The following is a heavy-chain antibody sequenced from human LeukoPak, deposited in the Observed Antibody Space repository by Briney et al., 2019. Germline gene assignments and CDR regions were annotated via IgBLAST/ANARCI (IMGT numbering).Heavy chain of an antibody. CDR3: AKQSRSSGWYPIDY. Sequence: PGGSLRLSCAASGFTVSNNYLNWVRQAPGKGLEWVSVIYSGGSTYYADSVKGRFTISRDNSKNTLSLQMNSLRAEDTAVYYCAKQSRSSGWYPIDYWGQGTLVTVSS. D-gene: IGHD6-19*01. CDR2: IYSGGST. V-gene: IGHV3-53*01. J-gene: IGHJ4*02. CDR1: GFTVSNNY.